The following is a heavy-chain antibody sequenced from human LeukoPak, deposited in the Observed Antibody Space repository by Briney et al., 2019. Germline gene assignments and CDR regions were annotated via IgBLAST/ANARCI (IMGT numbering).Heavy chain of an antibody. D-gene: IGHD6-19*01. V-gene: IGHV4-34*01. CDR2: INHSGST. Sequence: SETLSLTCAVYGGSFSGYYWGWIRQPPGKGLEWIGEINHSGSTNYNPSLKSRVTISVDTSKNQFSLKLSSVTAADTAVYYCARDKQWLAHWGQGTLVTVSS. CDR1: GGSFSGYY. J-gene: IGHJ4*02. CDR3: ARDKQWLAH.